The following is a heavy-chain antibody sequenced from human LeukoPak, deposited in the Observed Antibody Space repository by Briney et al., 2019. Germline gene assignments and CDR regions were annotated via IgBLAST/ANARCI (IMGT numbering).Heavy chain of an antibody. V-gene: IGHV3-21*01. J-gene: IGHJ4*02. Sequence: GGSLSLSCAASRFTLSSHSMNWVRQAPGKGLEWVSSIRSSSSSSCYADSEKGRFTISRDNAKNSLYLQMNSLRAEDTAVYYCARDRGDYYDSSGLLWGQGTLVTVSS. CDR1: RFTLSSHS. CDR2: IRSSSSSS. D-gene: IGHD3-22*01. CDR3: ARDRGDYYDSSGLL.